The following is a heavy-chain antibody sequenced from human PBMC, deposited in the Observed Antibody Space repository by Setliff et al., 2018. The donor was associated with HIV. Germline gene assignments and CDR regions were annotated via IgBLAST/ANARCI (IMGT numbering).Heavy chain of an antibody. V-gene: IGHV4-34*01. CDR3: ARHRDYGPHYYYYMDV. Sequence: PSETLSLTCAVYGGSFSGSFWSWIRQPPGKGLEWIGEINHSGETNYSPPLKSRVTISVDTSKNQFSLKLSSVTAADTAVYYCARHRDYGPHYYYYMDVWGKGTTVTVSS. D-gene: IGHD4-17*01. CDR2: INHSGET. J-gene: IGHJ6*03. CDR1: GGSFSGSF.